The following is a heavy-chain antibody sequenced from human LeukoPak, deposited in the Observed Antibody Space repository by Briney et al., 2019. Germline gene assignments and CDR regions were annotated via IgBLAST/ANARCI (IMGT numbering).Heavy chain of an antibody. CDR3: ARGFSLGYCTSTTGHDAFDL. V-gene: IGHV3-53*01. CDR1: GFTVSSNY. D-gene: IGHD2-2*01. CDR2: IYSGGST. J-gene: IGHJ3*01. Sequence: GGSLRLSCAACGFTVSSNYMTWVRQAPGKGLEWISVIYSGGSTYYADSVKGRFTISRDNSKNTLYLQMNSLRAEDTAVYYCARGFSLGYCTSTTGHDAFDLWGQGTMVTVSS.